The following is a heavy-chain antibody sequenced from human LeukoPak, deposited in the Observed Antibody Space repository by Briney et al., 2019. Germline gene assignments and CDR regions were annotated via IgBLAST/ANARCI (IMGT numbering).Heavy chain of an antibody. CDR2: INHSGST. D-gene: IGHD3-22*01. J-gene: IGHJ4*02. V-gene: IGHV4-34*01. CDR1: GGSFSGYY. Sequence: TLSLTCAVYGGSFSGYYWSWIRQPPGKGLEWIGEINHSGSTNYNPSLKSRVTISVDTSKNQFSLKLSSVTAADTAVYYCARAWEYYYDSSGYLDYWGQGTLVTVSS. CDR3: ARAWEYYYDSSGYLDY.